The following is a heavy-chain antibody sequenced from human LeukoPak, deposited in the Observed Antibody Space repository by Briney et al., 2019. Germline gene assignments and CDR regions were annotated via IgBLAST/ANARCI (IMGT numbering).Heavy chain of an antibody. J-gene: IGHJ6*03. Sequence: LSGRSRRLSCVPSALTSTSYWMHWVRQAPGKGLVWVSRTISVGTHTSYADSVKGRFTISRDNAKNTPYRQMNRVIAKHPSVYYCSRRMGATPQDYYYYNYMDLWGEGPGVTLPS. CDR2: TISVGTHT. V-gene: IGHV3-74*01. CDR3: SRRMGATPQDYYYYNYMDL. D-gene: IGHD1-26*01. CDR1: ALTSTSYW.